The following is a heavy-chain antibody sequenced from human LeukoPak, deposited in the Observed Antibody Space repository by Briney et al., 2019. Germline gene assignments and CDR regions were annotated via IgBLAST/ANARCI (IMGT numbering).Heavy chain of an antibody. V-gene: IGHV3-15*01. CDR1: GLTFSNAW. Sequence: GGSLRLSCAASGLTFSNAWMSWVRQAPGKGLEWVGRIKSKTDGGTTDYAALVKGRFIISRDDSKNTLYLQMNSLKTEDTAVYYCTTEGVLWFGVFDYWGQGTLVTVPS. CDR3: TTEGVLWFGVFDY. CDR2: IKSKTDGGTT. J-gene: IGHJ4*02. D-gene: IGHD3-10*01.